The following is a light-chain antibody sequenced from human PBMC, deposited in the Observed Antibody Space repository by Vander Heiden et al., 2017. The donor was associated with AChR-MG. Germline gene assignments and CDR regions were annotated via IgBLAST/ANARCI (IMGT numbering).Light chain of an antibody. CDR2: NIK. Sequence: QTFVTPEPPLTVSPGGTVTLTFASSPVAATSRNYPLWFQQKPGQAPRTLVYNIKNKESWTPARFSGSLLGGKPALTLSGVQPEDEADYYCLLYYGGAWVFGGGTKLTVL. J-gene: IGLJ3*02. CDR1: PVAATSRNY. V-gene: IGLV7-43*01. CDR3: LLYYGGAWV.